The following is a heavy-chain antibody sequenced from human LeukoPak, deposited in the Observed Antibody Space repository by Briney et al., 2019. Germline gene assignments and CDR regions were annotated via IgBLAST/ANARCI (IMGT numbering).Heavy chain of an antibody. V-gene: IGHV3-7*02. CDR2: IKHDGSET. J-gene: IGHJ6*02. CDR3: AKNGGPHGMDV. Sequence: GGSLRLSCATSGFTFSSIWMSWVRQAPGKGLEWMANIKHDGSETNYVDSVKGRFTIFRDNAKNSLHLQMNSLRVEDTAVYYCAKNGGPHGMDVWGQGTTVTVSS. D-gene: IGHD3-16*01. CDR1: GFTFSSIW.